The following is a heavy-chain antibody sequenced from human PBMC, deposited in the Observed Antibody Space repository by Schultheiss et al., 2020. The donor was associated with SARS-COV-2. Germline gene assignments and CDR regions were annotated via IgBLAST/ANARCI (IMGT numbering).Heavy chain of an antibody. CDR1: GFTVSSNY. J-gene: IGHJ3*01. V-gene: IGHV3-23*01. CDR2: ISGSGGST. CDR3: AGSSYESGSYPEGFDF. D-gene: IGHD3-22*01. Sequence: GGSLRLSCAASGFTVSSNYMSWVRQAPGKGLEWVSAISGSGGSTYYADSVKGRFTISRDNAKNSLYLQMNSLRAEDTAVYYCAGSSYESGSYPEGFDFWGQGTMVTVSS.